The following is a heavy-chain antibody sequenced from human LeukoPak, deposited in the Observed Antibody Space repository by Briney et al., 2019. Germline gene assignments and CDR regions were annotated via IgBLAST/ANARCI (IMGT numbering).Heavy chain of an antibody. J-gene: IGHJ4*02. D-gene: IGHD3-22*01. Sequence: GGSLRLSCAASGFTFSSYAMSWVRQAPGKGLEWVSAISGSGGSTYYADSVKGRFTISRDNSKNTLYLQMNSLRAEDTAVYYCAKERGDYYDSSGSITPFDYWGQGTLVTASP. CDR1: GFTFSSYA. CDR2: ISGSGGST. V-gene: IGHV3-23*01. CDR3: AKERGDYYDSSGSITPFDY.